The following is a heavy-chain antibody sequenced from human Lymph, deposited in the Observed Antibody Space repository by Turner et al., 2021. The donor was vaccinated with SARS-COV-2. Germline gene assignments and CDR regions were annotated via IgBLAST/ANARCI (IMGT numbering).Heavy chain of an antibody. CDR2: IFYRGRT. CDR1: GGSMNNNY. CDR3: ARQTVNNWVDP. V-gene: IGHV4-59*01. D-gene: IGHD2-21*02. Sequence: QVQLQESGPRLVKPLETLSLPCTVSGGSMNNNYGSWIRPPPGKRLEWIGFIFYRGRTNYNPSLKSRVTISVDTSENQFSLKLTSVTAADTAIYYCARQTVNNWVDPWGQGTLVTVSS. J-gene: IGHJ5*02.